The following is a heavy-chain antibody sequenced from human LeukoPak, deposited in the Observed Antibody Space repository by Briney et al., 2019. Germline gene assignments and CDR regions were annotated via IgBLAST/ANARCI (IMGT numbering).Heavy chain of an antibody. J-gene: IGHJ4*02. V-gene: IGHV4-59*01. CDR2: IYYSGST. CDR3: ARGFSGYYPYYFDY. Sequence: SETLSLTCAVYGGSFSGYYWSWIRQPPGKGLEWIGYIYYSGSTNYNPSLKSRVTISVDTSKNQFSLKLSSVTAADTAVYYCARGFSGYYPYYFDYWGQGTLVTVSS. D-gene: IGHD3-22*01. CDR1: GGSFSGYY.